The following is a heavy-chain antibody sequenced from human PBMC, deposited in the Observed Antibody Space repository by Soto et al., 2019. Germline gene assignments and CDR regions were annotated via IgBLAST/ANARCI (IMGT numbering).Heavy chain of an antibody. CDR1: GYDFTTYG. CDR3: ARGRYGDY. Sequence: QVHLVQSGAEVKKPGASVKVSCKGSGYDFTTYGITWVRQAPGQGLEWMAWISAHNGNTDYAEKHQVRVTVTRDTSTSTAYMELRSLRSDDTAVYYCARGRYGDYWGQGALVTVSS. J-gene: IGHJ4*02. D-gene: IGHD1-1*01. V-gene: IGHV1-18*01. CDR2: ISAHNGNT.